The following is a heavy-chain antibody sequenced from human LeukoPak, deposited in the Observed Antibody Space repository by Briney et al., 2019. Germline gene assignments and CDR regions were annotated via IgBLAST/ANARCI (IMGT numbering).Heavy chain of an antibody. Sequence: PGGSLRLSCAASGFTFSTCGMHWVRQAPGKGLEWVAFIRYGGSDIYYGDSVKGRFTISRDNSKNTLYLQMNSPRGEDTAVYYCAKEPYSSVYYFYYMDVWGKGTTVTVSS. CDR2: IRYGGSDI. D-gene: IGHD6-25*01. J-gene: IGHJ6*03. V-gene: IGHV3-30*02. CDR3: AKEPYSSVYYFYYMDV. CDR1: GFTFSTCG.